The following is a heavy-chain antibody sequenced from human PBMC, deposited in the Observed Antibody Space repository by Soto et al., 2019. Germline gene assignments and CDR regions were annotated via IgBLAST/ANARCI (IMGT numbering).Heavy chain of an antibody. CDR2: VNPIVSMS. V-gene: IGHV1-69*04. CDR1: GDTFNFYS. Sequence: QVQLVQSGAEVKRPGSSVKVSCKASGDTFNFYSINWVRQAPGLGLEWMGRVNPIVSMSNYAQRFQGRVTXTXDXXTSPAYMELSGLRSEDTAIYYCATSYGSGYRAFDYWGQGALVTVSS. J-gene: IGHJ4*02. CDR3: ATSYGSGYRAFDY. D-gene: IGHD3-10*01.